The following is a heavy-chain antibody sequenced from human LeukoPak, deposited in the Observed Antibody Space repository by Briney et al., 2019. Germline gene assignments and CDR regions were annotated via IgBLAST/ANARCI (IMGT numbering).Heavy chain of an antibody. V-gene: IGHV4-39*07. D-gene: IGHD3-10*01. CDR1: GGSISSSSYY. CDR2: IYYSGST. Sequence: KPAETLSLTCTVSGGSISSSSYYWGRLRPPPGQGREWSVSIYYSGSTYYNPSHKRRVTITVYATKNQFSLKLSSVTAADTAVYYCASSRIAWFGESSTSAWFDPWGQGTLVTVSS. CDR3: ASSRIAWFGESSTSAWFDP. J-gene: IGHJ5*02.